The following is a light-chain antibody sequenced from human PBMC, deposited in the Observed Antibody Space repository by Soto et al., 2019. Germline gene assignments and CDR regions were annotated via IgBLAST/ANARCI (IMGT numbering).Light chain of an antibody. V-gene: IGKV3-15*01. CDR2: GAS. J-gene: IGKJ1*01. CDR3: QQYNNWPPWT. CDR1: RSISSY. Sequence: ETVMTQSPATLSVSPGERATLSCRASRSISSYLAWYQQTPGQPPRLLIYGASTRATGIPARFSGSGSGTEFTLTISSLQSEDFALYYCQQYNNWPPWTFGQGTKVDIK.